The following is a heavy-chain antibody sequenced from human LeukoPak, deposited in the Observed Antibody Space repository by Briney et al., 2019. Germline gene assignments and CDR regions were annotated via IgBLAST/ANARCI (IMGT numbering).Heavy chain of an antibody. CDR1: GYTLTRYC. CDR3: ARAKYCSSTSCYLRHFDY. J-gene: IGHJ4*02. Sequence: ASVKLSCAASGYTLTRYCMNWMRQAPGQGLQWLGCISTQGGNTNYAQKVQGRLTLTTDRSTNTAYMELRSLRSDDTAVYYCARAKYCSSTSCYLRHFDYWGQGTLVTVSS. D-gene: IGHD2-2*01. CDR2: ISTQGGNT. V-gene: IGHV1-18*01.